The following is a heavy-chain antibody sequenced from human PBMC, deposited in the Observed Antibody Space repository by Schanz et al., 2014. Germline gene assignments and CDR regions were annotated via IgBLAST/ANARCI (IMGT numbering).Heavy chain of an antibody. V-gene: IGHV3-9*01. J-gene: IGHJ5*01. CDR3: SKDKQGSRSDDS. Sequence: EVQLVESGGGLVQPGRSLRLSCVASGFRFDDYAMHWVRQAPGKGLEWVSGMSWNAGSLGYGDSVKGRFTISRDNAKNTLYLEMNRLRVDDTAVYYCSKDKQGSRSDDSWGQGTLVTVSS. CDR2: MSWNAGSL. D-gene: IGHD2-15*01. CDR1: GFRFDDYA.